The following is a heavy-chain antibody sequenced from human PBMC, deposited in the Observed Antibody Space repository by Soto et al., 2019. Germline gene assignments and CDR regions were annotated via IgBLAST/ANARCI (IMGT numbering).Heavy chain of an antibody. CDR1: GFTFSSYW. CDR3: ARVCPLYCSGGSCYSGPFDY. Sequence: GGSLRLSCAASGFTFSSYWMSWVRQAPGKGLEWVANIKQDGSEKYYVDSVKGRFTISRDNAKNSLYLQMNSLRAVVSVVYYYARVCPLYCSGGSCYSGPFDYWGQGTLVTVSS. D-gene: IGHD2-15*01. V-gene: IGHV3-7*01. J-gene: IGHJ4*02. CDR2: IKQDGSEK.